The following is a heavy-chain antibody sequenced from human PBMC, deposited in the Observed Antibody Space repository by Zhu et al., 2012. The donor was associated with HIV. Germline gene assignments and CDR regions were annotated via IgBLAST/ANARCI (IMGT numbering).Heavy chain of an antibody. J-gene: IGHJ2*01. CDR3: ARHVWHYGTRNGYGCLVPRNFP. CDR2: LYHTGDG. D-gene: IGHD2-2*03. CDR1: GYAISGGYY. Sequence: QVQLQESGPGLVKPSETLSLTCTVSGYAISGGYYWGWIRQPPGKALEWIGSLYHTGDGHYNSSLSSRATISVDASKNQFTLNLKSVTAADSAVYYCARHVWHYGTRNGYGCLVPRNFPGGPGTLVHCLF. V-gene: IGHV4-38-2*02.